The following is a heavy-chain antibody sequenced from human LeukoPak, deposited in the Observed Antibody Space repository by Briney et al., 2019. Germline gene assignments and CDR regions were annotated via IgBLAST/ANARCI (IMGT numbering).Heavy chain of an antibody. D-gene: IGHD4-23*01. J-gene: IGHJ3*02. V-gene: IGHV1-3*01. Sequence: ASVKVSCKASGYTFTSYLIHWVRQAPGQRLEWMGWINVGNDNTKYSQNFQGRVTITRDTSASTAYMELSSLRSEDTAVYYCARGGYGGNSGLGTGKTTGLANDAFDIWGQGTMVTVSS. CDR1: GYTFTSYL. CDR3: ARGGYGGNSGLGTGKTTGLANDAFDI. CDR2: INVGNDNT.